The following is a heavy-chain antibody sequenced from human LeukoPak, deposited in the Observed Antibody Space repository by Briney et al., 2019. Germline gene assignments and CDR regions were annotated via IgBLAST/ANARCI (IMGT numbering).Heavy chain of an antibody. Sequence: AGSLTLSCAASGFIFNNYGLIWVRQAPGQGLQWVSSISIDGGGTTYEDFVKGRFTISRDNSKNTLFLQMHSLGAEDTALYYCAKGGSGEFHDLWGRGPLVTVSS. CDR1: GFIFNNYG. CDR2: ISIDGGGT. J-gene: IGHJ5*02. D-gene: IGHD2-15*01. V-gene: IGHV3-23*01. CDR3: AKGGSGEFHDL.